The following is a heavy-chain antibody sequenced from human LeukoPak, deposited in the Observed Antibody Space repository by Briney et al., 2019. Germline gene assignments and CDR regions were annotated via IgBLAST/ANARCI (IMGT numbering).Heavy chain of an antibody. D-gene: IGHD3-22*01. Sequence: GGSLRLSCAASGFTFSSYGMNWVRQAPGKGLEWISYITDSSTTTYYADSVKGRFTISRDNAKNSLYLQMDSLRAEDMAVYYCARDRHGYYSDKYAFDIWGQGTMVTVSS. CDR1: GFTFSSYG. CDR3: ARDRHGYYSDKYAFDI. CDR2: ITDSSTTT. V-gene: IGHV3-48*01. J-gene: IGHJ3*02.